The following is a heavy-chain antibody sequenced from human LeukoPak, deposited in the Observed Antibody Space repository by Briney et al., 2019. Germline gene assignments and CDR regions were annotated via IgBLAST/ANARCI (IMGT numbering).Heavy chain of an antibody. CDR2: IYYSGST. D-gene: IGHD1-26*01. CDR3: ARQGWSKWELPHFDY. J-gene: IGHJ4*02. V-gene: IGHV4-39*01. CDR1: GGSISSSSYY. Sequence: SETLSLTCTVSGGSISSSSYYWGWIRQPPGKGLEWIGSIYYSGSTYYNPSLKSRVTISVDTSKNQFSLKLSSVTAADTAVYYCARQGWSKWELPHFDYWGQGTLVTVSS.